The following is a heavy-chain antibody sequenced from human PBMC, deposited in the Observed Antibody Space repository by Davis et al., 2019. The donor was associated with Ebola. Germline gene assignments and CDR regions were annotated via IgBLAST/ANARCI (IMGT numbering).Heavy chain of an antibody. CDR1: GFTFSSYA. Sequence: GESLKISCAASGFTFSSYAMSWIRQAPGKGLEWVSYISSSGSTIYYADSVKGRFTISRDNAKNSLYLQMNSLRAEDTAVYYCTSGFVVTKNFDLWGRGTLVTVSS. CDR2: ISSSGSTI. J-gene: IGHJ2*01. V-gene: IGHV3-11*01. D-gene: IGHD2-21*02. CDR3: TSGFVVTKNFDL.